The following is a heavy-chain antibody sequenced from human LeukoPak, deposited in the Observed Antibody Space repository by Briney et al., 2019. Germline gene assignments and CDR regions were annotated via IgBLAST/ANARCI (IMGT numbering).Heavy chain of an antibody. CDR2: ISSSSSYI. Sequence: GGSLRLSCAASGFTFSSYSMNWVRQAPGKGLEWVSSISSSSSYIYYADSVKGRFTISRDNAKNSLYLQMNSLRAEDTAVYYCARDLLFGSSLNGPFDYWGQGTLVTVSS. V-gene: IGHV3-21*01. J-gene: IGHJ4*02. CDR1: GFTFSSYS. CDR3: ARDLLFGSSLNGPFDY. D-gene: IGHD6-13*01.